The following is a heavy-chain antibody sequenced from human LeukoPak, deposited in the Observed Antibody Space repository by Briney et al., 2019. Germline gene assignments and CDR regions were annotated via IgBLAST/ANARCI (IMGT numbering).Heavy chain of an antibody. Sequence: ASVKVSCKASGYTFTGYYMHWVRQAPGQGLEWMGWINPNSGCTNYAQKFQGRVTMTRDTSISAVYLELSRLRSDDTAVYYCARDSEAAAGLSFDYWGQGTLVTVSS. CDR1: GYTFTGYY. CDR3: ARDSEAAAGLSFDY. J-gene: IGHJ4*02. D-gene: IGHD6-13*01. CDR2: INPNSGCT. V-gene: IGHV1-2*02.